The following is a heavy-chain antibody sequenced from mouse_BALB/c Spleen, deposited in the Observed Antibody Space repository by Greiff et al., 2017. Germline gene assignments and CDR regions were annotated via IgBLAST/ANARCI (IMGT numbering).Heavy chain of an antibody. CDR3: AGDEGFAY. V-gene: IGHV1-74*01. Sequence: QVQLQQSGPQLVRPGASVKISCKASGYSFTSYWMHWVKQRPGQGLEWIGMIDPSDSETRLNRKFKDKATLTVDKSSSTAYMQLSSPTSEDSAVYYCAGDEGFAYWGQGTLVTVSA. CDR2: IDPSDSET. CDR1: GYSFTSYW. D-gene: IGHD3-3*01. J-gene: IGHJ3*01.